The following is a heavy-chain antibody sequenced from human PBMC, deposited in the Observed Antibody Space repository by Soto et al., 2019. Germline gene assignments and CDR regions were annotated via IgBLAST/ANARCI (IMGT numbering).Heavy chain of an antibody. CDR3: VRDAVPFDGIWLAHD. CDR2: LYGSGGGV. Sequence: VGSLRLSCAASGFNFRDYAIIWIRQVPGKGLQWVSGLYGSGGGVHYADSVKGRFTISRDNYAYSAYLQMNNLRIEDTAVYYCVRDAVPFDGIWLAHDCGQRTVVTVSS. CDR1: GFNFRDYA. V-gene: IGHV3-23*01. D-gene: IGHD3-9*01. J-gene: IGHJ4*02.